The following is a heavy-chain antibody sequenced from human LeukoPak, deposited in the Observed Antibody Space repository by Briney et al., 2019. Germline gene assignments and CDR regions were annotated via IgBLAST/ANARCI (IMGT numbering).Heavy chain of an antibody. CDR3: ARRGYCSSTSCYATYDWFDP. D-gene: IGHD2-2*01. CDR2: IYYSGST. V-gene: IGHV4-59*08. Sequence: SETLSLTCTVSGGSISSYYWSWIRQPPGKGLEWIGYIYYSGSTNYNPSLKSRVTISVDTSKNQFSLKLSSVSAADTAVYYCARRGYCSSTSCYATYDWFDPWGQGTLVTVSS. J-gene: IGHJ5*02. CDR1: GGSISSYY.